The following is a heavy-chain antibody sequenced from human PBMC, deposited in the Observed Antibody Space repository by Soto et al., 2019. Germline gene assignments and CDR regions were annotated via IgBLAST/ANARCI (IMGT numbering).Heavy chain of an antibody. V-gene: IGHV3-23*01. CDR3: AKNGLDNSPSAIDS. CDR2: ITGSGRDT. D-gene: IGHD2-8*01. Sequence: GGSLILSCAASGFTFRNNVLSWVRQAPGKGLDWVSGITGSGRDTYYADSVKGRFTISRDNSKNMVFLQMNSLRAEDTALYYCAKNGLDNSPSAIDSWGPGTLVTVSS. J-gene: IGHJ4*02. CDR1: GFTFRNNV.